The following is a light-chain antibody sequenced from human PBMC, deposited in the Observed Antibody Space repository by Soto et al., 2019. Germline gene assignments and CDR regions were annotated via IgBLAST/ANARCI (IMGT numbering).Light chain of an antibody. Sequence: QSVLTQPPSASGTPGQRVTISCSGSSSNIGSNTVNWYQHLPGTAPKLLIFSTHQRPSGVPDRFSGSKSDTSASLAISGLQSEDEADYYCAAWDDSLNGWVFGGGTKVTVL. V-gene: IGLV1-44*01. CDR2: STH. CDR3: AAWDDSLNGWV. J-gene: IGLJ3*02. CDR1: SSNIGSNT.